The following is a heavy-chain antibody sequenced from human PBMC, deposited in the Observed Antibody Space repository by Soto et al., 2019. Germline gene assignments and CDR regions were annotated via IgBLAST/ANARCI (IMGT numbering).Heavy chain of an antibody. CDR3: ARGGSYGDFFDY. Sequence: PXGTLALTFTVSGGCMSSKYWTWIRQSPGKGLEWIGYIYYTGSTKYNPSLKSRVTISLDTPKNQFSLRLTSVTSADTAVYYCARGGSYGDFFDYWGQGAQVTVSS. CDR2: IYYTGST. V-gene: IGHV4-59*01. D-gene: IGHD1-26*01. J-gene: IGHJ4*02. CDR1: GGCMSSKY.